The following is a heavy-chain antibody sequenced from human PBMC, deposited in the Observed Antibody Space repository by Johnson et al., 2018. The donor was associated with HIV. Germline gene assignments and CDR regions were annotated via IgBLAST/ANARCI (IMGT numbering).Heavy chain of an antibody. CDR2: IKSKTDGGTT. Sequence: EVQLVESGGGLVKPGGSLRLSCAASGFTFSNAWMSWVRQAPGKGLEWVGRIKSKTDGGTTDYAAPVKGRFTISRDNAKNSLYLQMNSLRAEDTAVYYCARERDLDAFDIWGQGTMVTVSS. D-gene: IGHD1-26*01. CDR1: GFTFSNAW. CDR3: ARERDLDAFDI. J-gene: IGHJ3*02. V-gene: IGHV3-15*01.